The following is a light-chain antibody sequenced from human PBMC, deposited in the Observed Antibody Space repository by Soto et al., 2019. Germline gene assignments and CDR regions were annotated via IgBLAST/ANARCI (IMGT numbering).Light chain of an antibody. Sequence: EIVMTQSPATLSVSPGERATLSCRARQSVSNNLSWYQQKPGQAPRLLIYGASTRATGIPARFSGSGSGTELNLTISSLQSEDFAVYYCQQYNNWPRGVTFGPGTKVDIK. V-gene: IGKV3-15*01. CDR2: GAS. CDR1: QSVSNN. CDR3: QQYNNWPRGVT. J-gene: IGKJ3*01.